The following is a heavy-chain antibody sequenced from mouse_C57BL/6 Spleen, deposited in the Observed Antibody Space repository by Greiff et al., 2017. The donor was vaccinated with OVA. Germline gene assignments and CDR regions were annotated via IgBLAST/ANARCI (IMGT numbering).Heavy chain of an antibody. CDR3: AREDDGYPYYFDY. CDR1: GYVFSSSW. J-gene: IGHJ2*01. D-gene: IGHD2-3*01. Sequence: VKLQESGPELVKPGASVKISCKASGYVFSSSWMNWVKQRPGKGLEWIGRIYPGDGDTNYNGKFKGKATLTADKSSSTAYMQLSSLTSEDSAVYFCAREDDGYPYYFDYWGQGTTLTVSS. CDR2: IYPGDGDT. V-gene: IGHV1-82*01.